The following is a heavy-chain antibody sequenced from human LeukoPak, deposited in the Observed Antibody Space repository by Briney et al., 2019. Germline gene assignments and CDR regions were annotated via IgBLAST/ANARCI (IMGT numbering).Heavy chain of an antibody. D-gene: IGHD3-3*01. CDR1: GGTFNSYA. Sequence: GASVKVSCKASGGTFNSYAINWVRQAPGQGLEWMGGIIPRLGTTKYIQKLQGRTTITTDESTTTAYMELSSLGSEDTAVYYCATSMIYDFWSGYPPKIWGQGTLVTVSS. J-gene: IGHJ4*02. CDR3: ATSMIYDFWSGYPPKI. V-gene: IGHV1-69*05. CDR2: IIPRLGTT.